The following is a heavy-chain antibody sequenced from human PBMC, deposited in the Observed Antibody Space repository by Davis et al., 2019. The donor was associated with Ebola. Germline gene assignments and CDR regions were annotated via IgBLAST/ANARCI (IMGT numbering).Heavy chain of an antibody. V-gene: IGHV1-2*02. D-gene: IGHD4-23*01. CDR2: INPNSGGT. J-gene: IGHJ4*02. CDR1: GYTFTGYY. CDR3: ARGLVDGGY. Sequence: ASVKVSCKASGYTFTGYYMHWVRQAPGQGLEWMGWINPNSGGTNYAQKFQGRVTMTRDTSSTTAYMELKRLTYDDTAVYFCARGLVDGGYWGQGTLVTVSS.